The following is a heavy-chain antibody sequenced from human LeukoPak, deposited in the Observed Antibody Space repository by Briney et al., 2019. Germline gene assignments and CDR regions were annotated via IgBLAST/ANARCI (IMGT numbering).Heavy chain of an antibody. V-gene: IGHV3-66*01. Sequence: PGGSLRLSCAASGLPVSSNYINRVRQAPGKGLEWVSVIYTGGRTFYADSVKGRFTISRDKSKNTLYLQMNSLRDEDTAVYYCARDGLHAFDIWGPGTMVTVSS. CDR1: GLPVSSNY. J-gene: IGHJ3*02. CDR3: ARDGLHAFDI. CDR2: IYTGGRT.